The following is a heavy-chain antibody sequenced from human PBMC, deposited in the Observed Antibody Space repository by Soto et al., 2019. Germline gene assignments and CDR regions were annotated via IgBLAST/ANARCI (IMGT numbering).Heavy chain of an antibody. CDR2: ISSNGVGT. CDR1: GFTLSNYA. J-gene: IGHJ6*03. Sequence: EVKLVESGGDLAQPGGSLRLSCAASGFTLSNYAMDWVRQAPGKGLEYVSGISSNGVGTYYANSVQGRFTVSRDNSKNTVYLQMGYLRPEDTAVYYCARRARPDFYYMDVWGKGTTVTVS. V-gene: IGHV3-64*01. D-gene: IGHD6-6*01. CDR3: ARRARPDFYYMDV.